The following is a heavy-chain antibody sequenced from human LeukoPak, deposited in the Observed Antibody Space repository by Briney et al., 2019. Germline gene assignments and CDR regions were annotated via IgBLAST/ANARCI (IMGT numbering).Heavy chain of an antibody. J-gene: IGHJ4*02. D-gene: IGHD2-2*01. CDR1: GFTFSNYA. V-gene: IGHV3-23*01. CDR3: AKYFRSTGIDY. Sequence: GGSLRLSCAASGFTFSNYAKTWVRQAPGKGLEGVSTISGSGGSTYYADSVKGRFTISRDNSKNTLYLLMNSLRAEDTGVYYCAKYFRSTGIDYWGQGTLVTVSS. CDR2: ISGSGGST.